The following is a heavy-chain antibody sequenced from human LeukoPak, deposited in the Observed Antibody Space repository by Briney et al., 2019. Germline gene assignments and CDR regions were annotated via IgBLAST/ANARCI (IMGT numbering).Heavy chain of an antibody. J-gene: IGHJ5*02. CDR3: ARADRLDGGPYLIGP. CDR1: GYSFTDYY. V-gene: IGHV1-2*02. D-gene: IGHD2-21*01. CDR2: INPNSGGT. Sequence: ASVKVSCKTSGYSFTDYYMHWVRQAPGQGLEWMGWINPNSGGTSSAQKFQGRVTMTRDTSITTVYMEVSWLTSDDSAIYYCARADRLDGGPYLIGPWGQGTLVTVSS.